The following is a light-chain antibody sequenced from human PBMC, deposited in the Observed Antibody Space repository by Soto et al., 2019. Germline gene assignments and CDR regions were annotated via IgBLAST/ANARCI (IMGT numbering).Light chain of an antibody. Sequence: DIQMTQSPSSLTASIGDRVTISCRASQGFSNSLAWYQQKPGKVPTLLIYGASILQSGVPSRLRGSGSGTEFTLTISCLQPEDVATYFCQKYDSAPLTFGGGTKVEIK. CDR1: QGFSNS. V-gene: IGKV1-27*01. J-gene: IGKJ4*02. CDR2: GAS. CDR3: QKYDSAPLT.